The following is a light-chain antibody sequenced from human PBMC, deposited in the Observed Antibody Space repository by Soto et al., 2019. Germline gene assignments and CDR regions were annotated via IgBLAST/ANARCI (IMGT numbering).Light chain of an antibody. Sequence: QTVVTQEPSLTVSPGGTVTLTCGSSDGPVTSNHYPYWYQQRPGQVPRTLIYDTTNRQSWAPARFSGFLVGVKAALTLSGAQPEDEADYYCLLAYSGGRVFGGGTKVTVL. V-gene: IGLV7-46*01. J-gene: IGLJ2*01. CDR2: DTT. CDR3: LLAYSGGRV. CDR1: DGPVTSNHY.